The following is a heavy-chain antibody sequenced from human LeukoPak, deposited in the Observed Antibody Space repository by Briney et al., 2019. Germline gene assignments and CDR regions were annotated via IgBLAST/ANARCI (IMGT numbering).Heavy chain of an antibody. CDR3: ARDHCSSTSCYPNWFDP. J-gene: IGHJ5*02. Sequence: GASVKVSCKVSGYTLTELSMHWVRQAPGKGLEWMRGFDPEDGETIYAQKFQGRVTMTEDTSTDTAYMELSSLRSEDTAVYYCARDHCSSTSCYPNWFDPWGQRTLVTVSS. V-gene: IGHV1-24*01. D-gene: IGHD2-2*01. CDR1: GYTLTELS. CDR2: FDPEDGET.